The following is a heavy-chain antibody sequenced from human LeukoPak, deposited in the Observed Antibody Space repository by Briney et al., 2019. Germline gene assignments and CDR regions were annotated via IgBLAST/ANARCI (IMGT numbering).Heavy chain of an antibody. V-gene: IGHV3-30*18. CDR2: ISYDGSNK. Sequence: GALRLSCAASGFTFSSYGMHWVRQAPGKGLEWVAVISYDGSNKYYADSVKGRFTISRDNSKNTLYLQMNSLRAEDTAVYYCVKVIVAWDGSGSMLYYGMDVWGKGTTVTVSS. D-gene: IGHD3-10*01. J-gene: IGHJ6*04. CDR1: GFTFSSYG. CDR3: VKVIVAWDGSGSMLYYGMDV.